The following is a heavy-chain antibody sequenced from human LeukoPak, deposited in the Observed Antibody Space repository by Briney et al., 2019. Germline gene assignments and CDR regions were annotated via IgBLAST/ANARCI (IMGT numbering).Heavy chain of an antibody. CDR2: ISRSGSTK. CDR1: GFTFSDYN. CDR3: VRANDNYYYYYMDV. Sequence: GGSLRLSCAASGFTFSDYNMRWIRQAPGKGLEWVSSISRSGSTKYYADSVKGRFTISRDNAKNSLYLQMNSLRVEDTAVYYCVRANDNYYYYYMDVWGEGTTVTIS. J-gene: IGHJ6*03. D-gene: IGHD3-9*01. V-gene: IGHV3-11*04.